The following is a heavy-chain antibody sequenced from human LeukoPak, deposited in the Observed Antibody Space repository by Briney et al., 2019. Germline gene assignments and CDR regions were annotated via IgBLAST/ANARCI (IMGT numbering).Heavy chain of an antibody. CDR1: GYSFRHYW. V-gene: IGHV5-51*01. CDR2: IYPGDSDT. CDR3: ASRDSGGFDY. Sequence: GESLKISCKGSGYSFRHYWIGWVRQMPGKGLEWMGIIYPGDSDTRYSPSFQRQVTISADKSISTAYLQWSSLKASDSAIYYCASRDSGGFDYWGQGTLVTVSS. J-gene: IGHJ4*02. D-gene: IGHD3-16*01.